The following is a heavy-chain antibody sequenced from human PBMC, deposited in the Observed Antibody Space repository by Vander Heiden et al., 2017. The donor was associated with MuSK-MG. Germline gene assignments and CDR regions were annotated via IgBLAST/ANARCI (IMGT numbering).Heavy chain of an antibody. CDR3: ARPHYGDYVGFDY. CDR2: IYPGDSDT. D-gene: IGHD4-17*01. CDR1: GYSFTSYW. Sequence: EVQLVQSGAEVKKPGESLKISCKGSGYSFTSYWIGWVRQMPGKGLEWMGIIYPGDSDTRYSPAFQGQVTISADKSISTAYLQWSRMKASDTAMYYCARPHYGDYVGFDYWGQGTLVTVYS. V-gene: IGHV5-51*01. J-gene: IGHJ4*02.